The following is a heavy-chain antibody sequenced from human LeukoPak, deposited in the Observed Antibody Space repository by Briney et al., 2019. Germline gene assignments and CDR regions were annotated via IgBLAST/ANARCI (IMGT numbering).Heavy chain of an antibody. Sequence: GGSLRLSCAASGFTFSSYEMNWVRQAPGKGLEWVPYISSSGSTIYYADSVKGRFTISRDNAKNSPYLQMDSLRAEDTAVYYCARDMRDIVVVPAANGPAFDIWGQGTMVTVSS. CDR2: ISSSGSTI. CDR1: GFTFSSYE. CDR3: ARDMRDIVVVPAANGPAFDI. D-gene: IGHD2-2*01. J-gene: IGHJ3*02. V-gene: IGHV3-48*03.